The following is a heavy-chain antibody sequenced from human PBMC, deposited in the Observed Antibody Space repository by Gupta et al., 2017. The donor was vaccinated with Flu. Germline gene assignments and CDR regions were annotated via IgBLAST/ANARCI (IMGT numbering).Heavy chain of an antibody. V-gene: IGHV3-74*01. J-gene: IGHJ4*02. D-gene: IGHD6-19*01. CDR1: GFPFSNHF. CDR3: GRQGDAGWYEAIDD. Sequence: EVQLVESGGGLVQPGGSLGLSCTVSGFPFSNHFMEWVRQAPGKGLQWVSRVNGENSATAYADSVKGRFTGARDNARNTVYLQRNSLRPEDTGVDYCGRQGDAGWYEAIDDWGQGGRVTVS. CDR2: VNGENSAT.